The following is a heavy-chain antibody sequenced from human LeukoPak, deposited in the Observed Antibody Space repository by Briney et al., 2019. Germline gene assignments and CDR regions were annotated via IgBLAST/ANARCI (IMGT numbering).Heavy chain of an antibody. D-gene: IGHD3-3*01. V-gene: IGHV1-69*13. Sequence: SVKVSCKASGGTFSSYAISWVRQAPGPGLEWMGGIIPIFGTANYAQKFQGRVAITADESTSTAYMELSSLRSEDTAVYYCARGVLRFLEWLLYWGQGTLVTVSS. CDR3: ARGVLRFLEWLLY. CDR2: IIPIFGTA. CDR1: GGTFSSYA. J-gene: IGHJ4*02.